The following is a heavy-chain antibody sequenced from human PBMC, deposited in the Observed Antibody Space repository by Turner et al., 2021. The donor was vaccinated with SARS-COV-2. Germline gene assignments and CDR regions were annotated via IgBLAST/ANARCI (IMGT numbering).Heavy chain of an antibody. CDR1: GFTFSRY. D-gene: IGHD3-16*01. Sequence: VQLVESGGGLVQPGGSLRLSCAASGFTFSRYSSSSSTIYYADSVKGRFTISRDNAKNSLYLQMNSLRAEDTAVYYCARDDLGVWPPIKDYWGQGTLVTVSS. V-gene: IGHV3-48*01. CDR3: ARDDLGVWPPIKDY. CDR2: SSSSTI. J-gene: IGHJ4*02.